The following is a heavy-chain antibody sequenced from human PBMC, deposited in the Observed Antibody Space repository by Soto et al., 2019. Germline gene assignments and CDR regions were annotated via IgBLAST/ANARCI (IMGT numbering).Heavy chain of an antibody. CDR3: ARDLSYAFDY. J-gene: IGHJ4*02. D-gene: IGHD1-26*01. CDR1: GFIFTSYS. Sequence: EVQLVESGGGLVQPGGSLRLSCAASGFIFTSYSMNWVRQAPGKGLEWLSYIRIDSNHIGYADSVRGRFTISSDIAKKSLYLQMNSLRGEDTAVYYCARDLSYAFDYWGQGNVVTVSS. V-gene: IGHV3-48*01. CDR2: IRIDSNHI.